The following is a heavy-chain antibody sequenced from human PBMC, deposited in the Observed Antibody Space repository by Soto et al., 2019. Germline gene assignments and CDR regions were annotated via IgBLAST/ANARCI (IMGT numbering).Heavy chain of an antibody. CDR1: GYIFTSYY. CDR2: INPFDGSR. V-gene: IGHV1-46*03. J-gene: IGHJ4*02. Sequence: QVQLVQSGAEVKKPGASVKVSCKASGYIFTSYYIHWVRQAPGQGLAWMGWINPFDGSRMFAQSFQGRVTMTRDTSTSTVYMEVSSLRSEDTAVYYCSRVDPGETSPFDHWGQGTLVTVSS. CDR3: SRVDPGETSPFDH. D-gene: IGHD3-10*01.